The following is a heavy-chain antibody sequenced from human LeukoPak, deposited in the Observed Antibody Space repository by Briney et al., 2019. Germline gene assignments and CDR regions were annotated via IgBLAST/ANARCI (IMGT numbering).Heavy chain of an antibody. CDR3: ARACDFLSGYSDYDYMVV. CDR2: ISSSSSYI. J-gene: IGHJ6*03. Sequence: PGGSLRLSCAASGFTFSSYSMNWVRQAPGKGLEWVSSISSSSSYIYYADSVKGRFTISRDNAKNSLYLQMNSLRAEDTAVYYCARACDFLSGYSDYDYMVVWGKGTTVTVSS. V-gene: IGHV3-21*01. D-gene: IGHD3-3*01. CDR1: GFTFSSYS.